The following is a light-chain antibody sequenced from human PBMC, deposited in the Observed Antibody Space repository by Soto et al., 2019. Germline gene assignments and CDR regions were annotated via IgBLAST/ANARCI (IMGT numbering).Light chain of an antibody. CDR3: HPYATSPLP. J-gene: IGKJ4*01. V-gene: IGKV3-20*01. Sequence: ERVLTQAAGTLSLSQGERATLSCRASQSVSSSYLAWYQQKPGQAPRLLIYGASRRATGIPDRFRGSGSGTAFPLPITILDPDDFAVYYCHPYATSPLPFAGGPSVAIK. CDR2: GAS. CDR1: QSVSSSY.